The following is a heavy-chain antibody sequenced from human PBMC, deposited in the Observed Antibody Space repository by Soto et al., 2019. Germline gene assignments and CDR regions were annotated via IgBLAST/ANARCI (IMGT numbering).Heavy chain of an antibody. CDR3: AKLSCTSSTCYFPGWFDP. D-gene: IGHD2-2*01. J-gene: IGHJ5*02. V-gene: IGHV4-31*03. CDR1: GDSISGGASF. CDR2: VYYSGSS. Sequence: SETLSLTCTVSGDSISGGASFWSWIRQPPGKGLEWIANVYYSGSSYCNPSLKSRITISVDTTKNQFSLQLKSMTAADTAVYYCAKLSCTSSTCYFPGWFDPWGQGTLVTVSS.